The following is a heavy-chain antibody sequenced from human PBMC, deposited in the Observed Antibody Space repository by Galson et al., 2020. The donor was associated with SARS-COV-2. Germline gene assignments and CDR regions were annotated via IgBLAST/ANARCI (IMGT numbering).Heavy chain of an antibody. CDR3: ARETHDYSSSWYDY. J-gene: IGHJ4*02. D-gene: IGHD6-13*01. Sequence: GGSLRFSCATSGFTFSSHAMHWVRQAPGKGLEWVAIISYDGSTKYNGDSVKGRFTISRDNSKNTLYLQMNSLRAEDTAVYYCARETHDYSSSWYDYWGQGTLVTVSS. CDR1: GFTFSSHA. V-gene: IGHV3-30*01. CDR2: ISYDGSTK.